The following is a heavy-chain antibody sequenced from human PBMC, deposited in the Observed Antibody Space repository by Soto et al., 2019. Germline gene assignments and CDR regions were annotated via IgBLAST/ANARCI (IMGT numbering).Heavy chain of an antibody. CDR1: GGSISNYY. V-gene: IGHV4-59*08. Sequence: QVQLQESGPGLVKPSETLSLTCTVSGGSISNYYWSWIRQPPGKGLEWIGYIYYSGSTRYNPALKSGVTISVDTSKNQFSLKLSSVTAADTAVYYCARHGPIAAAGTVFDYWGQGTLVTVSS. J-gene: IGHJ4*02. D-gene: IGHD6-13*01. CDR2: IYYSGST. CDR3: ARHGPIAAAGTVFDY.